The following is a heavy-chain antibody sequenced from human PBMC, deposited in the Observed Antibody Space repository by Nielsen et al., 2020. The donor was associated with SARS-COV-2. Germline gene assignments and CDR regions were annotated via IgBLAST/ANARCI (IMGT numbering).Heavy chain of an antibody. CDR3: ARVRGYSGYDFYYYYYGMDV. V-gene: IGHV4-59*01. CDR2: IYYSGST. Sequence: SETLSLTCTVSGGSISSYYWSWIRQPPGKGLEWIGYIYYSGSTNYNPSLKSRVTISVDTSKNQFSLKLSSVTAADTAVYYCARVRGYSGYDFYYYYYGMDVWGQGTTVTVSS. D-gene: IGHD5-12*01. J-gene: IGHJ6*02. CDR1: GGSISSYY.